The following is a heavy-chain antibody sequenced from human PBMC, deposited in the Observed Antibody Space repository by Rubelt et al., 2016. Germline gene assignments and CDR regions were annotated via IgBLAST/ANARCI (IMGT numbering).Heavy chain of an antibody. V-gene: IGHV4-31*03. CDR2: IYYSGRS. Sequence: QVQLQESGPGLVKPSQTLSLTCTVSGVSLSSGAYYWTWIRHLPGKGLEWIGYIYYSGRSSDNPSPEGRINTPVASAKEQVFLTLSSGPAADTTVYYCARDSTSFSLDYSGQRILFTVSS. D-gene: IGHD2-2*01. CDR1: GVSLSSGAYY. CDR3: ARDSTSFSLDY. J-gene: IGHJ4*02.